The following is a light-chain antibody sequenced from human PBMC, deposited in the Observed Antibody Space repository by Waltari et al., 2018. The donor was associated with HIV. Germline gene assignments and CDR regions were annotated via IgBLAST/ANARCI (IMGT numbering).Light chain of an antibody. V-gene: IGKV3-11*01. CDR2: DAS. J-gene: IGKJ1*01. CDR3: QQRSNWPTWT. Sequence: EVVLTQSPATLSLSPGERATLSCRASQSVSSYLAWYQQRPGQAPRLLIYDASNRATGIPARFSGSGSGTDFTPTISSLESEDFAVYYCQQRSNWPTWTFGQGTKVEIK. CDR1: QSVSSY.